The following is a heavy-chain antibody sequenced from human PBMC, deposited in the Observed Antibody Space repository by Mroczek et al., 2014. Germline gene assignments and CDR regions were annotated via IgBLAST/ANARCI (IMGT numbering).Heavy chain of an antibody. V-gene: IGHV4-4*07. Sequence: QVQLVESGPGLVKPSETLSLTCTVSGGSISSYYWSWIRQPAGKGLEWIGRIYTSGSTNYNPSLKSRVTMSVDTSKNQFSLKLSSVTAADTAVYYCAREPNYDFWSGYSGPDNYYYYMDVWGKGTTVTVSS. CDR2: IYTSGST. D-gene: IGHD3-3*01. CDR3: AREPNYDFWSGYSGPDNYYYYMDV. J-gene: IGHJ6*03. CDR1: GGSISSYY.